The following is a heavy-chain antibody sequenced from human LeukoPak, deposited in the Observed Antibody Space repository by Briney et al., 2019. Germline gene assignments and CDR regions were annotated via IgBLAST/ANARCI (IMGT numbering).Heavy chain of an antibody. CDR2: ISGRGVNT. CDR3: AGGSSGWYSDY. J-gene: IGHJ4*02. V-gene: IGHV3-23*01. CDR1: GFTFSSYA. Sequence: GGSLRLSCAASGFTFSSYAMTWVRQAPGKGLEWVSAISGRGVNTYYADSVKGRFTISRDNSKNTLYLQMNSLRAEDTAVYYCAGGSSGWYSDYWGQGTLVTVSS. D-gene: IGHD6-19*01.